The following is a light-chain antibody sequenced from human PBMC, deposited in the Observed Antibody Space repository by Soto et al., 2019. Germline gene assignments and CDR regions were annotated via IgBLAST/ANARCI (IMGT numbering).Light chain of an antibody. CDR2: DAY. Sequence: EIVLTQSPGTLSLSPGERATLSCRASQSVSSNSLACYKQKPGQAPSRLIYDAYSRATGIPDRFSGSWSGTDVSISSSRLEPEDFALYVGQQYGSSAPITFGQGTRLEIE. CDR3: QQYGSSAPIT. V-gene: IGKV3-20*01. J-gene: IGKJ5*01. CDR1: QSVSSNS.